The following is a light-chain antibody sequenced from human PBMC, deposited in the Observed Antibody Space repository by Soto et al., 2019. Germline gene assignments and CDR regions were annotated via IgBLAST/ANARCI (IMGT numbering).Light chain of an antibody. J-gene: IGKJ1*01. Sequence: EIVMTQSPATLSVSPGERATLSCRAGQGVTTNFAWYQQKSGQSPRLLIYDVSIRATGIPARFSGSGSGTEFTLTISSLQSEDFAVYFCHQYNNWQTWTFGQGTKVDI. CDR1: QGVTTN. V-gene: IGKV3-15*01. CDR2: DVS. CDR3: HQYNNWQTWT.